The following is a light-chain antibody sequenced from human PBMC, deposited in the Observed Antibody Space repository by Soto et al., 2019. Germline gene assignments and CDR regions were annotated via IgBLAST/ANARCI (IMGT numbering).Light chain of an antibody. J-gene: IGKJ1*01. CDR1: QSVGSW. Sequence: DIQMTQSPSTLSASVGDRVTITCRASQSVGSWLAWYQQKPGKAPKLLIYKASSLESGVPSRFSGSGSGIEFSLTISSLQPDDFASYHCQQYGSSSPWTFGQGTKVEIK. CDR3: QQYGSSSPWT. CDR2: KAS. V-gene: IGKV1-5*03.